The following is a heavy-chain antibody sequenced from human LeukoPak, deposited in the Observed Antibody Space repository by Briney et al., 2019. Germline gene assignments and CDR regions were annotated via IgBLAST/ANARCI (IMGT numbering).Heavy chain of an antibody. V-gene: IGHV3-53*01. CDR2: IYKDGRT. D-gene: IGHD3-22*01. CDR1: GFVVSTNY. CDR3: AKSLTYYHENSDSI. Sequence: GGSLRLSCAASGFVVSTNYMTWVRQPPGKGLEWVSVIYKDGRTFYTDSVKGRFTISRDNSKNTAYLQMSSLRVEDTAVYYCAKSLTYYHENSDSIWGQGTLVTVSS. J-gene: IGHJ4*02.